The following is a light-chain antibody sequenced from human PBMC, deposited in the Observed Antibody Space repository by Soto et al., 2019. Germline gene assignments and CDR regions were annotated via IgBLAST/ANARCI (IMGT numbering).Light chain of an antibody. CDR1: SSDVGGYEY. V-gene: IGLV2-14*01. Sequence: QSALTQPASLSGSPGQSIIISCTGTSSDVGGYEYVSWYQQHPGKAPKLMIYDVTVRPSGVSNRFSGSKSGNTASLTISGLQTEDEADYYCSSYTNTLTLVFGGGTQLTVL. CDR2: DVT. J-gene: IGLJ2*01. CDR3: SSYTNTLTLV.